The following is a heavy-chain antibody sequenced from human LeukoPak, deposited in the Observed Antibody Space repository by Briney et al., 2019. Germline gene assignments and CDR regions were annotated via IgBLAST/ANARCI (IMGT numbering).Heavy chain of an antibody. J-gene: IGHJ3*02. V-gene: IGHV4-59*01. CDR3: ARDLPYCGGDCYSGYDAFDI. CDR2: IYYSGST. D-gene: IGHD2-21*01. Sequence: SETLSLTCTVSGGSISSYYWSWIWQPPGKGLEWIGYIYYSGSTNYNPSLKSRVTISVDTSKNQFSLKLSSVTAADTAVYYCARDLPYCGGDCYSGYDAFDIWGQGTMVTVSS. CDR1: GGSISSYY.